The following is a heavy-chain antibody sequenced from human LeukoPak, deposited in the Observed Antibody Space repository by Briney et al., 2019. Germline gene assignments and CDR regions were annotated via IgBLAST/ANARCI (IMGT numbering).Heavy chain of an antibody. V-gene: IGHV4-59*01. Sequence: PSETLSLTCTVSGGSISSYYWSWIRQPPGKGLEWIGYIYYSGSTNYNPSLKSRVTISVDTSKNQFSLKLSSVTAADTAVYYRARVCYDSSCDYWGQGTLVTVSS. CDR1: GGSISSYY. CDR2: IYYSGST. D-gene: IGHD3-22*01. CDR3: ARVCYDSSCDY. J-gene: IGHJ4*02.